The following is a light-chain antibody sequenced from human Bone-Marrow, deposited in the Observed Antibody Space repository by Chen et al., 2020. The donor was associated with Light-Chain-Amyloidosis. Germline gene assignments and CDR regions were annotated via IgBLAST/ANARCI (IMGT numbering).Light chain of an antibody. CDR3: SSYTIPNTLV. CDR2: EVT. J-gene: IGLJ1*01. CDR1: SSDVGGDNH. Sequence: QSALTQPASVSGSPGQSITIPCTGTSSDVGGDNHVSWYQQHPDKAPKLMIYEVTNRPSWVPERFSGSKSDNTASLTISGLQTEDEADYFCSSYTIPNTLVFGSGTRVTVL. V-gene: IGLV2-14*01.